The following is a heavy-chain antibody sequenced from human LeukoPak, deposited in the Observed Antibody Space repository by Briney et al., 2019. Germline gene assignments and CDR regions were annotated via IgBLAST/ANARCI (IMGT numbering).Heavy chain of an antibody. V-gene: IGHV3-66*02. D-gene: IGHD2-2*01. CDR3: ARVRYCSSTSCSNFDY. Sequence: PGGSLRLSCAASGFTVSSNYMSWVRQAPGKGLEWVSVIYSGGSTYYADSVKGRFTISRDNSKNKLYLQMNSLRAEDTAVYYCARVRYCSSTSCSNFDYWGQGTLVTVSS. CDR1: GFTVSSNY. J-gene: IGHJ4*02. CDR2: IYSGGST.